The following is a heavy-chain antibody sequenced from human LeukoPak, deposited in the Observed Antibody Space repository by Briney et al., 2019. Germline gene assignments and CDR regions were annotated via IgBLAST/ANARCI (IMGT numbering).Heavy chain of an antibody. Sequence: GGSLRLPCAASGFTVSSNYMSWVRQAPGKGLEWVSVIYSGGSTYYADSVKGRFTISRHNSKNTLYLQMNSLRAEDTAVYYCAREDRYGSGSFDYWGQGTLVTVSS. D-gene: IGHD3-10*01. J-gene: IGHJ4*02. V-gene: IGHV3-53*04. CDR3: AREDRYGSGSFDY. CDR2: IYSGGST. CDR1: GFTVSSNY.